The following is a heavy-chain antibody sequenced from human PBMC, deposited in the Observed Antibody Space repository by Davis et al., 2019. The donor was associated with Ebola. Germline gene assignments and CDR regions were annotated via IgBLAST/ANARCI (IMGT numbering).Heavy chain of an antibody. D-gene: IGHD1-26*01. J-gene: IGHJ3*02. CDR2: IYPGDSDI. CDR3: ARRKLESGNYCDAFDI. Sequence: PGGSLRLSCEGSGYSFSNYWIAWVRQMPGKGLEWMGIIYPGDSDITYSPSFQGQVTISADKSISTAYLQWSSLKASDTGIYYCARRKLESGNYCDAFDIWGQGTMVTVSS. CDR1: GYSFSNYW. V-gene: IGHV5-51*01.